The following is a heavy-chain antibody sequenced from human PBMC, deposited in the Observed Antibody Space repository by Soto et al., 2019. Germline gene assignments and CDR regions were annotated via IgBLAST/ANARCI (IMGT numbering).Heavy chain of an antibody. CDR3: ARDRGVAPPVAGNTHYYYYMDV. CDR2: ISAFNGNT. Sequence: QDQLVQAGAEVKKPGASVTVSCKASGYSFTNYGVTWVRQAPGQGLEWMGWISAFNGNTHYAQNLQGRVTMTTDASTSTAYMELRSLRSDDTAVYYCARDRGVAPPVAGNTHYYYYMDVGGKGNTVTVSS. CDR1: GYSFTNYG. J-gene: IGHJ6*03. V-gene: IGHV1-18*01. D-gene: IGHD6-19*01.